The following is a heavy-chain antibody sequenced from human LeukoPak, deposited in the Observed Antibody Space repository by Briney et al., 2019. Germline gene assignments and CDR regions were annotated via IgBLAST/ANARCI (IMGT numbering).Heavy chain of an antibody. J-gene: IGHJ4*02. CDR3: ARDPNVDTAMVSDPDY. CDR1: GGTFSNYA. D-gene: IGHD5-18*01. CDR2: IIPILGIA. V-gene: IGHV1-69*04. Sequence: ASVKVSCKASGGTFSNYAISWVRQAPGQGLEWMGRIIPILGIANYAQKFQGRVTITADKSTSTAYMELSSLRSEDTAVNYCARDPNVDTAMVSDPDYWGQGTLVTVSS.